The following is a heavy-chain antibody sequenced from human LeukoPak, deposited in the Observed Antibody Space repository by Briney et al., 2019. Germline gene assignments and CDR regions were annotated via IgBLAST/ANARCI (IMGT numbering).Heavy chain of an antibody. CDR1: GGSFSGYY. CDR2: INHSGST. Sequence: PSETLSLTCAVYGGSFSGYYWSWIRQPPGKGLEWIGEINHSGSTNYNPSLKSRVTITVDTSKNQFSLKLSSVTAADTAVYYCAREPRGSCSWYPPLYYYYGMDVWGQGTTVTVSS. J-gene: IGHJ6*02. CDR3: AREPRGSCSWYPPLYYYYGMDV. D-gene: IGHD6-13*01. V-gene: IGHV4-34*01.